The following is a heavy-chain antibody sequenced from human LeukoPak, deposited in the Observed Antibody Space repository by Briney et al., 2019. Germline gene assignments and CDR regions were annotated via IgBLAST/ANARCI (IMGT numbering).Heavy chain of an antibody. D-gene: IGHD3-10*01. J-gene: IGHJ4*01. Sequence: PSQTLSLTCTVSGGSITSDNYYRSWVRQHPGKGLEWIAYIYYSGSTYYTPSLKSRVTMSVDTSKYQFSLKLSSVTAADTAVYYCARLYGSGSNYFDYWGQGVLVTVSS. V-gene: IGHV4-31*03. CDR1: GGSITSDNYY. CDR3: ARLYGSGSNYFDY. CDR2: IYYSGST.